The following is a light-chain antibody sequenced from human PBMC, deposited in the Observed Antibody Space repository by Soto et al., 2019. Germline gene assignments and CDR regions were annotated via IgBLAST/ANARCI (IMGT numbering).Light chain of an antibody. CDR2: DVS. J-gene: IGLJ1*01. CDR1: SSDVGVYNY. V-gene: IGLV2-14*01. CDR3: SSYTSNSTCV. Sequence: QSVLTQPASVSGSPGQSITISCTGTSSDVGVYNYVSWYQQHPGKAPKLMIYDVSNRPSGVSNRFSGSKSGNTASLTISGLQAEDEADYYCSSYTSNSTCVFGTGTKATVL.